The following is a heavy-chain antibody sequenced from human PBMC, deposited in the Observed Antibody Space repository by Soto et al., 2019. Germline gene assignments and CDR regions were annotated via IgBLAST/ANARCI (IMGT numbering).Heavy chain of an antibody. CDR1: GGTFSSYT. Sequence: QVQLVQSGAEVKKPGSSVKVSCKASGGTFSSYTISWVRQAPGQGLECMGRIIPILGIANYAKKFQGKATITADKSTSTAYVELSSLRAEDTAVYYCATFRDGWSGYYWGQGTLVTVSS. J-gene: IGHJ4*02. CDR2: IIPILGIA. D-gene: IGHD6-19*01. V-gene: IGHV1-69*02. CDR3: ATFRDGWSGYY.